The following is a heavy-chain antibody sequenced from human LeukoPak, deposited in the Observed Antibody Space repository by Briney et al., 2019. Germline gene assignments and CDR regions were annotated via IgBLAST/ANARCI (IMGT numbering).Heavy chain of an antibody. Sequence: QPGGSLRLSCAASGFTFDDYAMHWVRQAPGKGLEWVSGISWNSGSIGYADSVKGRFTISRDDSKKTLFLQMNSLRLEDTATYYCARHSGAPAEGFVDNWFDPWGQGTLVTVSS. V-gene: IGHV3-9*01. CDR1: GFTFDDYA. CDR3: ARHSGAPAEGFVDNWFDP. CDR2: ISWNSGSI. D-gene: IGHD2-2*01. J-gene: IGHJ5*02.